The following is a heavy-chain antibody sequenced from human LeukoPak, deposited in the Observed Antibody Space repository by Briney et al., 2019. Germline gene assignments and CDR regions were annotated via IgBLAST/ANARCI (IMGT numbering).Heavy chain of an antibody. CDR1: GYTFTSYG. V-gene: IGHV1-18*01. D-gene: IGHD5-18*01. CDR2: ISAYNGNT. J-gene: IGHJ5*02. Sequence: ASVKVSCKASGYTFTSYGISWVRQAPGQGLEWMGWISAYNGNTNYAQKLQGRVTMTTDTSTSTAYMELRSLRSDDTAVYYCARDQYSHGSSGWFDPWGQGTLVTVSS. CDR3: ARDQYSHGSSGWFDP.